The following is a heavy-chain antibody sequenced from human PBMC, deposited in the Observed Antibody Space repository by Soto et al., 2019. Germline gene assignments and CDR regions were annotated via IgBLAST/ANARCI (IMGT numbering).Heavy chain of an antibody. CDR1: GFTFSSYW. Sequence: PGGSLRLSCAASGFTFSSYWMSWVRQAPGKGLEWVANIKQDGSEKYYVDSVKGRFTISRDNAKNSLYLQMNSLRAEDTAVYYCARDGWSGSGYILGVLDDAFDIWGQGTMVTVSS. V-gene: IGHV3-7*01. CDR3: ARDGWSGSGYILGVLDDAFDI. CDR2: IKQDGSEK. J-gene: IGHJ3*02. D-gene: IGHD3-22*01.